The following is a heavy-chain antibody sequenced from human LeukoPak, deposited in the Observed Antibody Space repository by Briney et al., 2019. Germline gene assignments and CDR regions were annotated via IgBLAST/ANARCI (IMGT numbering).Heavy chain of an antibody. V-gene: IGHV1-18*01. CDR2: ISAYNGNT. CDR3: ARADFWSGYYDY. D-gene: IGHD3-3*01. CDR1: GGTFSSYA. Sequence: ASVKVSCKASGGTFSSYAISWVRQAPGQGLEWMGWISAYNGNTNYAQKLQGRVTMTTDTSTSTAYMELRSLRSDDTAVYYCARADFWSGYYDYWGQGTLVTVSS. J-gene: IGHJ4*02.